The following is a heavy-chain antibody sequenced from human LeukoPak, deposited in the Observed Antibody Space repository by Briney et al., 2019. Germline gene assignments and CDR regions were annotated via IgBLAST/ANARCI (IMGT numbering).Heavy chain of an antibody. CDR2: ISSSSSYT. CDR1: GFTFSDYY. Sequence: GGSLRLSCAASGFTFSDYYMSWIRQAPGKGLEWVSYISSSSSYTNYADSVKGRFTISRDNAKNSLYLQMNSLRAEDTAVYYCARDGVAGITRDYFDYWGRGTLVTVSS. V-gene: IGHV3-11*06. D-gene: IGHD2-21*01. CDR3: ARDGVAGITRDYFDY. J-gene: IGHJ4*02.